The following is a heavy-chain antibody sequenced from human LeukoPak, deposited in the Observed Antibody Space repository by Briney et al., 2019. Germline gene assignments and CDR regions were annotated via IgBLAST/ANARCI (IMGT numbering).Heavy chain of an antibody. CDR2: IIPIFGTA. CDR3: ARGYRFYDFWSGNNWFDP. CDR1: GGTFSSYA. J-gene: IGHJ5*02. Sequence: SVKVSCKASGGTFSSYAISWVRQAPGQGLEWMGGIIPIFGTANYAQKFQGRVTITTDESTSTAYMELSSLRSEDTAVYYCARGYRFYDFWSGNNWFDPWGQGTLVTVSS. D-gene: IGHD3-3*01. V-gene: IGHV1-69*05.